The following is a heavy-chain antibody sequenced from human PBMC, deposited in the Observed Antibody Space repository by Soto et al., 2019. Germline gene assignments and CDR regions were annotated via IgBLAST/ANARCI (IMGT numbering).Heavy chain of an antibody. V-gene: IGHV1-18*01. CDR3: ARDRGAVAGSGVFGY. J-gene: IGHJ4*02. CDR2: TSIYNGEG. D-gene: IGHD6-19*01. Sequence: QVQLVQSGAEVKQPGASVKVSCKASGYTFIRYPISWVRQAPGQGLEWMGWTSIYNGEGNSAQKFQDRVTMTTDTSTGTAYMELRSLTSDDTAIYYCARDRGAVAGSGVFGYWGQGTLVTVSS. CDR1: GYTFIRYP.